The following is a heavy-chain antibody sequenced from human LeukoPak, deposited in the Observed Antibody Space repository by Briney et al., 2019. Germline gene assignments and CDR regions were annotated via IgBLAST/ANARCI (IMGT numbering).Heavy chain of an antibody. Sequence: SVKVSCKASGGTFSSYAISWVRQAPGQGLEWMGGIIPIFGTANYAQKFQGSVTITADKSTSTAYMELSSLRSEDTAVYYCARGRYCSSTSCLFDYWGQGTLVTVSS. D-gene: IGHD2-2*01. CDR2: IIPIFGTA. CDR3: ARGRYCSSTSCLFDY. V-gene: IGHV1-69*06. J-gene: IGHJ4*02. CDR1: GGTFSSYA.